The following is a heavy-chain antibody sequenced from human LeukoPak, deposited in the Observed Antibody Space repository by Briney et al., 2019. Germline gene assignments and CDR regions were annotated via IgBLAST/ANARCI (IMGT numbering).Heavy chain of an antibody. Sequence: SVKVSCKASGGTFSIYAITWVRQAPGQGLEWMGGINPIYHIPTYAQIFQGRVTITKDESTSTASMDLSSLTSEDTAVYYCARGRTTGEFDYWGQGTLVTVSS. J-gene: IGHJ4*02. CDR2: INPIYHIP. CDR3: ARGRTTGEFDY. CDR1: GGTFSIYA. D-gene: IGHD4-11*01. V-gene: IGHV1-69*05.